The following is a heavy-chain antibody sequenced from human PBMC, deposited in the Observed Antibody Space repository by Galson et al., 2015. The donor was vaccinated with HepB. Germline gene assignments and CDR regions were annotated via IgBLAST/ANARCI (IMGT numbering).Heavy chain of an antibody. CDR3: VREGQQLV. J-gene: IGHJ4*02. D-gene: IGHD6-13*01. CDR2: VSSSSRYI. Sequence: SLRLSCAASGFIFRTYSMNWVRQAPGKGLEWVSYVSSSSRYINYADSVTGRFAISRDNARNSLYLRMNSLRAEDTAVYYCVREGQQLVWGQGTLVTVSS. CDR1: GFIFRTYS. V-gene: IGHV3-21*01.